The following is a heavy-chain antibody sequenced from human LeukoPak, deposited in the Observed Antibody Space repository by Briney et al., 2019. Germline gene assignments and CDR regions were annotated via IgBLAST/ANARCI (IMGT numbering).Heavy chain of an antibody. Sequence: PGGSLRLSCEASGFIFSTYSMSWVRQAPGKGLEWVSSISSSSSYTYYADSVKGRFTISRDNAKNSLFLQMNSLRAEDTAVYFCARDNIVVVTGYYGMDVWGQGTTVTVSS. V-gene: IGHV3-21*01. D-gene: IGHD2-21*02. J-gene: IGHJ6*02. CDR2: ISSSSSYT. CDR1: GFIFSTYS. CDR3: ARDNIVVVTGYYGMDV.